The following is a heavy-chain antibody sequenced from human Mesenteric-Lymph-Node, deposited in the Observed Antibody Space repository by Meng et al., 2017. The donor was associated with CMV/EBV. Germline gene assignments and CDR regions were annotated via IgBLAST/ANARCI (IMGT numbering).Heavy chain of an antibody. V-gene: IGHV4-59*01. J-gene: IGHJ5*01. CDR3: ARGGGGLNWFDP. CDR2: MYFTGST. D-gene: IGHD2-15*01. Sequence: SETLSLTCNVSGGSMRYYDWTWLRQHPGKGLEWIGYMYFTGSTNDNPSLKSRVTILLDTSNTLLSLRLASVTAADTAMYYCARGGGGLNWFDPWGQGTTVTVSS. CDR1: GGSMRYYD.